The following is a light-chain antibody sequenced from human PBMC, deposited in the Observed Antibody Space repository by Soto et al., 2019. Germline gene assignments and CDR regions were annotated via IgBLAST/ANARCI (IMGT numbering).Light chain of an antibody. V-gene: IGKV3-11*01. CDR1: QSVSSY. Sequence: EIVLSQSPATLSLSPGERATLSCRASQSVSSYLAWYQQKPGQAPRLLIYDASNRATGIPARFSGSGSETDFTLTISSLEPEDFAVYYCQHRMNWPLPFGQGTRPAIK. CDR3: QHRMNWPLP. CDR2: DAS. J-gene: IGKJ5*01.